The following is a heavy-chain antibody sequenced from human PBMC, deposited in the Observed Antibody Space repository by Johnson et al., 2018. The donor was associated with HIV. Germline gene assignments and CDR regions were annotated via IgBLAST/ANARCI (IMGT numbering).Heavy chain of an antibody. CDR3: AREKYDWNDGMSDGMDC. J-gene: IGHJ3*01. CDR2: ISSSGGTI. CDR1: GFTFNYHY. D-gene: IGHD1-1*01. V-gene: IGHV3-11*04. Sequence: QVQLVESGGGLVKPGGSLRLSCAASGFTFNYHYMSWIRPAPGKGLEWVSSISSSGGTISNADSVKGRFPLSRNNAENSLYLQLNSLRGEDTAMYYCAREKYDWNDGMSDGMDCGGQGTRVTVAS.